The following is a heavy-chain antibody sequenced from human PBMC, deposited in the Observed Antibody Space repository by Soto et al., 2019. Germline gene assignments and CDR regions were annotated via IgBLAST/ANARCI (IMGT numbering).Heavy chain of an antibody. CDR3: ARDGAHIVVVVAAQGDYYYGMDV. J-gene: IGHJ6*04. V-gene: IGHV4-38-2*02. Sequence: SETLSLTCAVSGYSISSGYYWGWIRQPPGKGLEWIGSIYHSGSTYYNPSLKSRVTISVDTSKNQFSLKLSSVTAADTAVYYCARDGAHIVVVVAAQGDYYYGMDVWGKGTTVTVSS. CDR1: GYSISSGYY. D-gene: IGHD2-15*01. CDR2: IYHSGST.